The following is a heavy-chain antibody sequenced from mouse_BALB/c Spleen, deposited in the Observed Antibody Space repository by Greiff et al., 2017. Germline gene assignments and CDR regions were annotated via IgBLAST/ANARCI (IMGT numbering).Heavy chain of an antibody. V-gene: IGHV14-3*02. J-gene: IGHJ2*01. D-gene: IGHD2-4*01. CDR3: ARRGGSTMITTGFDY. CDR1: GFNIKDTY. CDR2: IDPANGNT. Sequence: EMQLQQSGAELVKPGASVKLSCTASGFNIKDTYMHWVKQRPEQGLEWIGRIDPANGNTKYDPKFQGKATITADTSSNTAYLQLSSLTSEDTAVYYCARRGGSTMITTGFDYWGQGTTLTVSS.